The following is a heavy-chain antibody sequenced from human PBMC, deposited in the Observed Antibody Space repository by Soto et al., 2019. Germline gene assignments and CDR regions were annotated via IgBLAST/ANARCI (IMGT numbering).Heavy chain of an antibody. CDR3: ARIEGYCGGGTCYRGSGDY. CDR1: GGTFSNYS. J-gene: IGHJ4*02. V-gene: IGHV1-69*12. Sequence: QVQLVQSGAEVKKPGSSVKVSCKASGGTFSNYSINWVRQAPGQGLEWMGGVIPFFGTANYAQKLQGRVTITADESATTAYMEVTSLIADVTAVYSWARIEGYCGGGTCYRGSGDYWGQGTMVAVSS. CDR2: VIPFFGTA. D-gene: IGHD2-15*01.